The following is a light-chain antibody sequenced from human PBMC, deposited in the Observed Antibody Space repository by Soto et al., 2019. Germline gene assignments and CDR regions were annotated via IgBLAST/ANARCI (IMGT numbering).Light chain of an antibody. J-gene: IGKJ2*01. V-gene: IGKV3-20*01. CDR1: ESIASNF. Sequence: ESVLTQSPATLSLSPGERASLSCRASESIASNFLAWYQQRPGQAPRLLIYGASRRATGIPDRFSGSGSGTDFTLTISRLEPEEFAVYYCQQYGSSPLYTFGQGTKLEIK. CDR3: QQYGSSPLYT. CDR2: GAS.